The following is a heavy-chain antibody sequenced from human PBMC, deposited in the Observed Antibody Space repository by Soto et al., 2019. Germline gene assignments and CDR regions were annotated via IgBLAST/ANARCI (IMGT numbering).Heavy chain of an antibody. CDR3: ARYSYTGTYSGRLMDY. CDR2: LYTGTDT. D-gene: IGHD5-18*01. Sequence: GGSLRLSCAASGFTVSSTYLTWVRQAPGKGLEWVAILYTGTDTVYADSVKGRFTISRDSSKNTFYLQMNSLRAEETAMYFCARYSYTGTYSGRLMDYWGQGSLVTVSS. J-gene: IGHJ4*02. CDR1: GFTVSSTY. V-gene: IGHV3-53*01.